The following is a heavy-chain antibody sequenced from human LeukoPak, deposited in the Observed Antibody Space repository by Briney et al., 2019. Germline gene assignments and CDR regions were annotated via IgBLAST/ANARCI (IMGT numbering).Heavy chain of an antibody. CDR2: ISYDGSKK. D-gene: IGHD3-9*01. J-gene: IGHJ5*02. V-gene: IGHV3-30*03. CDR1: GFTFSSYG. Sequence: GGSLRLSCAASGFTFSSYGMHWVRQAPGKGLEWVAVISYDGSKKYYADSVKGRFTISRDNSKNTLNLQMNSLRAEDTAVYYCARGRRLRYFDWLLSGNWFDPWGQGTLVTVSS. CDR3: ARGRRLRYFDWLLSGNWFDP.